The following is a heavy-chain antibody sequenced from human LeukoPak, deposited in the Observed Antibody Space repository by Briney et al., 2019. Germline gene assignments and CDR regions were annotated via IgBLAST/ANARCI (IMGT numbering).Heavy chain of an antibody. Sequence: SETLSLTCAVYGGSFSGYYWSWIRQPPVKGLEWIGEINHSGSTNYNPSLKSRVTISVDTSKNQFSLKLSSVTAADTAVYYCASSRGEGYSGYDWAYWGQGTLVTVSS. CDR1: GGSFSGYY. D-gene: IGHD5-12*01. CDR3: ASSRGEGYSGYDWAY. CDR2: INHSGST. J-gene: IGHJ4*02. V-gene: IGHV4-34*01.